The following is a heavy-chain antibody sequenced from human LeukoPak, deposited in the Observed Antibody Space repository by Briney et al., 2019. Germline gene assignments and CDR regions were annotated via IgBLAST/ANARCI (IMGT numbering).Heavy chain of an antibody. Sequence: GASVKVSCKASGGTFSSYAISWVRQAPEQGLEWMGRIIPIFGTANYAQKFQGRVTITTDESTSTAYMELSSLRSEDTAVYYSARGDYYDSSGYYWPCFDYWGQGTLVTVSS. CDR1: GGTFSSYA. D-gene: IGHD3-22*01. CDR2: IIPIFGTA. J-gene: IGHJ4*02. V-gene: IGHV1-69*05. CDR3: ARGDYYDSSGYYWPCFDY.